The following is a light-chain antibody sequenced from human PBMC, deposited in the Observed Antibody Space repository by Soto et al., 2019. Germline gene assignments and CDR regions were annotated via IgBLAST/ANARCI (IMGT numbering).Light chain of an antibody. Sequence: DIQMTQSPSSVSASVGDRVTITCRASQGISSWLAWFQQKPGEAPRLLIYAASTLDSGVPSRFSGSGSGTDFTLTISTLQPEDVATYYCQQGNSFPLTFGGGTKVEIK. CDR3: QQGNSFPLT. V-gene: IGKV1-12*01. CDR2: AAS. J-gene: IGKJ4*01. CDR1: QGISSW.